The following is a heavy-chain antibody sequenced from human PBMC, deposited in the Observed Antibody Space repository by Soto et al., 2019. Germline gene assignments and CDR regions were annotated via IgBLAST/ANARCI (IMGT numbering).Heavy chain of an antibody. Sequence: GGSLRLSCAASGFTFSSYGMHWVRQAPGKGLEWVAVISYDGSNKYYADSVKGRFTISRDNSKDTLYLQMNSLRAEDTAEYYCAKDKGPGYSGYGARHYYYYYGMDVWGQGTTVTVSS. D-gene: IGHD5-12*01. CDR2: ISYDGSNK. J-gene: IGHJ6*02. CDR3: AKDKGPGYSGYGARHYYYYYGMDV. CDR1: GFTFSSYG. V-gene: IGHV3-30*18.